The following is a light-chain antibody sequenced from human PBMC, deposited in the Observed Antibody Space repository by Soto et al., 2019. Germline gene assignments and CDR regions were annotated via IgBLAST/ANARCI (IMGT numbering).Light chain of an antibody. J-gene: IGKJ4*01. CDR2: TAS. CDR1: QDISRW. Sequence: DIQMTQSPSSVSASVGERITITCRASQDISRWLAWYQQKPGRAPNLLIYTASTLESGVPSRFSGSGSVTDFTLTISNLQPEDFATYYCQQVDSFPLTFGGGTKVEIK. CDR3: QQVDSFPLT. V-gene: IGKV1D-12*01.